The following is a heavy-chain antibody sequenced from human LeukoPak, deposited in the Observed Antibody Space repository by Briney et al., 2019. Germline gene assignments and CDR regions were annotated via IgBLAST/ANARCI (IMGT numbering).Heavy chain of an antibody. CDR3: ARERRTYYYDSSGYFDY. D-gene: IGHD3-22*01. J-gene: IGHJ4*02. V-gene: IGHV3-23*01. CDR1: GFTFSSYA. Sequence: GGSLRLSCAASGFTFSSYAMSWVRQAPGKGLEWVSAISGSGGSTYYADSVKGRFTISRDNSKNTLYLQMNSLRAEDTAVYYCARERRTYYYDSSGYFDYWGQGTLVTVSS. CDR2: ISGSGGST.